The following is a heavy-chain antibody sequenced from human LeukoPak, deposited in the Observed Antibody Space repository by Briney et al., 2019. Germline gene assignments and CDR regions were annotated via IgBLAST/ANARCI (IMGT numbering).Heavy chain of an antibody. CDR3: AEDQEAALEYSSSSLYY. J-gene: IGHJ4*02. CDR2: ISSSSSYI. Sequence: PGGSLRLSCAASGFTFSSYSMNWVRQAPGKGLEWVSSISSSSSYIYYADSVKGRFTISRDNSKNTLYLQMNSLRAEDTAVYYCAEDQEAALEYSSSSLYYWGQGTLVTVSS. D-gene: IGHD6-6*01. V-gene: IGHV3-21*01. CDR1: GFTFSSYS.